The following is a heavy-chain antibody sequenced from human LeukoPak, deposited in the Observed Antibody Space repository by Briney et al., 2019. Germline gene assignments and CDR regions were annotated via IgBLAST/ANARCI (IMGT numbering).Heavy chain of an antibody. V-gene: IGHV3-30*04. Sequence: GGSLRLSCVASGLAFSSYSMHWVRQAPGKGLEWVGVISYDGSDEYYTDSVKGRFTISRDNSKNTVYLQMNSLRADDTAVYYCARDFTPEWFDIHWGQGTLVAVSS. J-gene: IGHJ4*02. D-gene: IGHD3-3*01. CDR2: ISYDGSDE. CDR3: ARDFTPEWFDIH. CDR1: GLAFSSYS.